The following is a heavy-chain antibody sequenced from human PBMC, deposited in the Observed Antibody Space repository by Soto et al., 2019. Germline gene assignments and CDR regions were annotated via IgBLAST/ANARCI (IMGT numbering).Heavy chain of an antibody. D-gene: IGHD3-22*01. J-gene: IGHJ4*02. CDR3: ARDHMDYYDSSGYYLDY. CDR2: ISAYNGNT. Sequence: ASVKVSCKASGYTFTSYGISWVRQAPGQGLEWMGWISAYNGNTNYAQKLQGRVTMTTDTSTSTAYMELRSLRSDDTAVYYCARDHMDYYDSSGYYLDYWGQGTLVTVSS. CDR1: GYTFTSYG. V-gene: IGHV1-18*01.